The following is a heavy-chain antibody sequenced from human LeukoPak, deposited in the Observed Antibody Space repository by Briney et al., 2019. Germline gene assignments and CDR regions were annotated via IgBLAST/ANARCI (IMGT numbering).Heavy chain of an antibody. CDR3: ARSSYDILTGYLTPLDY. J-gene: IGHJ4*02. Sequence: SQTLSLTCTVSGGSISSSSYYWGWIRHPPGKGLEWIGSIYYSGSTYYNPSLKSRVTISVDTSKNQFSLKLSSVTAADTAVYCCARSSYDILTGYLTPLDYWGQGTLVTVSS. CDR2: IYYSGST. V-gene: IGHV4-39*01. D-gene: IGHD3-9*01. CDR1: GGSISSSSYY.